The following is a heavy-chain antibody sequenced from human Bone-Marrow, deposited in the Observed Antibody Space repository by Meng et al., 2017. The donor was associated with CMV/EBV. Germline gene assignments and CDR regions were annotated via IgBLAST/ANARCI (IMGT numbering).Heavy chain of an antibody. Sequence: GESLKISCTASGFTFGDYAMSWVRQAPGKGLEWVGFIRSKAYGGTTEYAASVKGRFTISRDDSKSIAYLQMNSLKTEDTAVYYCTRETYYYDSSGYSWFDPWAQGTLVTVSS. J-gene: IGHJ5*02. CDR2: IRSKAYGGTT. V-gene: IGHV3-49*04. D-gene: IGHD3-22*01. CDR3: TRETYYYDSSGYSWFDP. CDR1: GFTFGDYA.